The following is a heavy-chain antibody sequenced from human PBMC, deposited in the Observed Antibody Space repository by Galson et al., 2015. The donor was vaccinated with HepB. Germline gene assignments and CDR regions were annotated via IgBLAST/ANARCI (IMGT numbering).Heavy chain of an antibody. D-gene: IGHD6-6*01. J-gene: IGHJ6*03. CDR1: GFTFSNYA. Sequence: SLRLSCAASGFTFSNYAMHWVRQAPGKGLEWVANIKQDGSEKYYVDSVKGRFTMSRDNAKNSLYLQMNSLRAEDTAVYYCARDLYRTSSGVYEYYYMDVWGKGTTVTVSS. CDR3: ARDLYRTSSGVYEYYYMDV. V-gene: IGHV3-7*03. CDR2: IKQDGSEK.